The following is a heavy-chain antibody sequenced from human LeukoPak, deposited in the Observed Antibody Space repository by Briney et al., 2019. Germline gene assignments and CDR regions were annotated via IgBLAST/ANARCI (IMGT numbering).Heavy chain of an antibody. Sequence: SETLSLTCTVSGGSISSSGYYWGWIRQPPGKGLEWIGNIYYSGSTYYNSSLKSRITISVDTSKNQFSLKLNSVTAADTAVYYCASRGYWGQGTLVTVSS. D-gene: IGHD3-10*01. CDR1: GGSISSSGYY. CDR2: IYYSGST. V-gene: IGHV4-39*01. J-gene: IGHJ4*02. CDR3: ASRGY.